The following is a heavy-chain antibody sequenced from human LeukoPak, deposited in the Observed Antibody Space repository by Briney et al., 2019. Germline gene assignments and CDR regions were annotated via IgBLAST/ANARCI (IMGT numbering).Heavy chain of an antibody. V-gene: IGHV3-15*07. D-gene: IGHD7-27*01. Sequence: PGRSLRLSCAASGFTFSSYAMHWVRQAPGKGLEWVGRIKSKVDGGTTDYAAPVEGRFTISRDDSKNTLYLQMSSLKTEDTAIYYCTKDPPLTGGVYSAHLGQGTLVTVSS. CDR3: TKDPPLTGGVYSAH. CDR2: IKSKVDGGTT. J-gene: IGHJ4*02. CDR1: GFTFSSYA.